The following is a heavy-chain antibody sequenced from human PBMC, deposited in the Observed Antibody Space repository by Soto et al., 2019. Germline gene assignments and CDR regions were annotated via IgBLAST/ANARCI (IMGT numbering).Heavy chain of an antibody. V-gene: IGHV4-59*01. Sequence: SETLSLTCTVSGGSISSYYWSWIRQPPGKGLEWIGYIYYRGSTNYNPSLKNRVTISVDTSKNQFSLKLSSVTAADTAVYYCASSRGAFYGGTDDAFDIWGQGTMVTVSS. CDR2: IYYRGST. CDR3: ASSRGAFYGGTDDAFDI. D-gene: IGHD4-17*01. CDR1: GGSISSYY. J-gene: IGHJ3*02.